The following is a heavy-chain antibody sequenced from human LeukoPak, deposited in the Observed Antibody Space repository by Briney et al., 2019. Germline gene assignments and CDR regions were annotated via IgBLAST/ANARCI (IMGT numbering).Heavy chain of an antibody. CDR1: GGSSSGYY. V-gene: IGHV4-34*01. CDR2: INHSGST. J-gene: IGHJ6*03. Sequence: PSETLSLTCAVYGGSSSGYYWSWIRQPPGKGLEWIGEINHSGSTNYNPSLKSRVTISVDTSKNQFSLKLSSVTAADTAVYYCARMRRITMIVVVDYYYYYYMDVWGKGTTVTVSS. D-gene: IGHD3-22*01. CDR3: ARMRRITMIVVVDYYYYYYMDV.